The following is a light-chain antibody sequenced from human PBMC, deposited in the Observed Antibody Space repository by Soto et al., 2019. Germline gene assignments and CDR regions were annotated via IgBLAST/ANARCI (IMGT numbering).Light chain of an antibody. CDR2: EVN. CDR1: SSDFGDHKS. J-gene: IGLJ2*01. CDR3: SSSTDTSIL. V-gene: IGLV2-14*01. Sequence: QPVLTQAASVSGSPGQSITISCTGASSDFGDHKSVSWYQHHPGKAPKLIIYEVNYRPSGVSSRFSGSRSGNTASLTISGLQAEDEAHYYCSSSTDTSILFGGGTKLTVL.